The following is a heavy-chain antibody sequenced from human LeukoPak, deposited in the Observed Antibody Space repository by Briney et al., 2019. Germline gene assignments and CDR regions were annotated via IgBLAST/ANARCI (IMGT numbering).Heavy chain of an antibody. D-gene: IGHD5-24*01. CDR3: ARGVDGYPNYYYGMDV. J-gene: IGHJ6*02. CDR2: INHSGST. V-gene: IGHV4-34*01. CDR1: GGSFSGFY. Sequence: SETLSLTCAVYGGSFSGFYWSWIRQPPGKGLEWIGEINHSGSTTYNPSLKSRVTISVDTSKNQFSLKLCSVTAADTAVYYCARGVDGYPNYYYGMDVWGQGTTVTVSS.